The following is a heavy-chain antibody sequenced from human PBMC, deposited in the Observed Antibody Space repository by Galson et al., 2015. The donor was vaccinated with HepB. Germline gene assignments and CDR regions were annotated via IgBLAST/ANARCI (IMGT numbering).Heavy chain of an antibody. CDR2: ISAYNGNT. D-gene: IGHD3-10*01. CDR3: ARSFRFGDTTGLNYYGMDV. CDR1: GYTFTSYG. V-gene: IGHV1-18*01. J-gene: IGHJ6*02. Sequence: SVKVSCKASGYTFTSYGISWVRQAPGQGLEWMGWISAYNGNTNYAQKLQGRVTMTTDTSTSTAYMELRSLRSDDTAVYYCARSFRFGDTTGLNYYGMDVWGQGTTVTVSS.